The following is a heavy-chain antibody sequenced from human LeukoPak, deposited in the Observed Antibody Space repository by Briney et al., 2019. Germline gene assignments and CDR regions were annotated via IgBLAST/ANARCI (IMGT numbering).Heavy chain of an antibody. CDR3: ARVAGSGGLRWQTGFI. CDR2: INHSGST. J-gene: IGHJ4*02. CDR1: GGSFSGYY. V-gene: IGHV4-34*01. D-gene: IGHD4-23*01. Sequence: SETLSLTCAVYGGSFSGYYWSWIRQPPGKGLEWIGEINHSGSTNYNPSLKSRVTISVDTSKNQFSLKLSSVTAADTAVYYCARVAGSGGLRWQTGFIWGQGTLVTVSS.